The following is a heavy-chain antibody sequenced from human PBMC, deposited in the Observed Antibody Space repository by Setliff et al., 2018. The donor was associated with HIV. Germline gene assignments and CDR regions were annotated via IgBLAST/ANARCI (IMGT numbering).Heavy chain of an antibody. CDR3: VRQGAVTGHSFDS. CDR1: GDSISRSSYY. V-gene: IGHV4-39*01. Sequence: SETLSLTCTVSGDSISRSSYYWGWIRQPPGKGLEWIGNIYYIGITNYYPSLESRVTISVDTSKNQFSLRLSSVTAADTAVYYCVRQGAVTGHSFDSWGPGALVTVSS. J-gene: IGHJ4*02. D-gene: IGHD6-19*01. CDR2: IYYIGIT.